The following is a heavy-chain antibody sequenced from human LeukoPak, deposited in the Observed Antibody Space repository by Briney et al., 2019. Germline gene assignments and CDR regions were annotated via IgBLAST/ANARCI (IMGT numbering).Heavy chain of an antibody. CDR1: GGSFSGYY. Sequence: SETLSLTCAVYGGSFSGYYWSWIRQPPGKGLEWIGEINHSGSTNYNPSLKSRVTISVDTSKNQFSLKLSSVTAADTAVYYCARHSSSDVGLDYWGQGTLVTVSS. D-gene: IGHD6-6*01. V-gene: IGHV4-34*01. CDR3: ARHSSSDVGLDY. J-gene: IGHJ4*02. CDR2: INHSGST.